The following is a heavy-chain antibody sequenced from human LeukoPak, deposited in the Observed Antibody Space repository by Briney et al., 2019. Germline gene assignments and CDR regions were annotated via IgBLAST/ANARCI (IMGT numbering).Heavy chain of an antibody. J-gene: IGHJ4*02. D-gene: IGHD1-1*01. CDR1: GFTFSSYA. CDR3: ARRPGLERYYFDY. CDR2: ISGSGGST. V-gene: IGHV3-23*01. Sequence: PGGSLRLSCAASGFTFSSYAMSWVRQAPGKGLQWVSTISGSGGSTYYAASVKGRFTISRDNSKNTLYLQMNSLRAEDTAVYYCARRPGLERYYFDYWGQGTLVTVSS.